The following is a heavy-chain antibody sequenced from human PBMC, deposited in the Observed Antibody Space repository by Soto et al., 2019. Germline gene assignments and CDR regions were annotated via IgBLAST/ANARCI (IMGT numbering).Heavy chain of an antibody. V-gene: IGHV4-59*01. Sequence: SETLSLTCTVSGGAIISYYCSFIRHPPCKGLEWIVYIYYSGSTNYNPSLKSRVTISVDTSKNQFSLKLSSVTAADTAVYYCARELGVLLEPRPPVWFDPWGQGTLVTVSS. CDR3: ARELGVLLEPRPPVWFDP. CDR2: IYYSGST. J-gene: IGHJ5*02. CDR1: GGAIISYY. D-gene: IGHD1-20*01.